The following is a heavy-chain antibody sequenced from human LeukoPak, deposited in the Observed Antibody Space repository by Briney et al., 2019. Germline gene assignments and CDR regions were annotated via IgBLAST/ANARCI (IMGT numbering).Heavy chain of an antibody. V-gene: IGHV1-46*01. CDR3: ARDRRRRCSSTSCYSPYYYYYMDV. D-gene: IGHD2-2*02. CDR1: GYTFTSYY. J-gene: IGHJ6*03. Sequence: ASVKVSCKASGYTFTSYYMHWVRQAPGQGLEWMGIINPSGGSTSYAQKCQGRVTMTGEMSTSTVYMELSSLRSEDTAVYYCARDRRRRCSSTSCYSPYYYYYMDVWGKGTTVTVSS. CDR2: INPSGGST.